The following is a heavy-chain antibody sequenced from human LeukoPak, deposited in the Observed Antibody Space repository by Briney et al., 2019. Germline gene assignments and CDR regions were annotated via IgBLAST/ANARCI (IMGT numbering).Heavy chain of an antibody. Sequence: PSETLSLTCAVYGGSFSGYYWSWIRQPPGKGLEWIGEINHSGSTNYKPSLKSRVTISVDTSKNQFSLKLSSVTAADTAVYYCARGRGYSGYGYHYYYGMDVWGQGTTVTVSS. CDR1: GGSFSGYY. J-gene: IGHJ6*02. V-gene: IGHV4-34*01. CDR2: INHSGST. D-gene: IGHD5-12*01. CDR3: ARGRGYSGYGYHYYYGMDV.